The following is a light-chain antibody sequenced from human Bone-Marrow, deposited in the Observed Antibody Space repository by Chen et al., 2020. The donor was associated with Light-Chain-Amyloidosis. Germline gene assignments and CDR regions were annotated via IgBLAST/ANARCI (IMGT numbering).Light chain of an antibody. J-gene: IGLJ3*02. V-gene: IGLV3-21*02. CDR2: DNN. Sequence: SYVVTQSPSVSVAPGQTATISCGGNNIGRQGVDWYQQKSGQAPVLVVHDNNRRPSGIPERLFGSNSGNTATLTISRVEAGDEADYYCQVWDRSSDRPVFGGGTKLTVL. CDR3: QVWDRSSDRPV. CDR1: NIGRQG.